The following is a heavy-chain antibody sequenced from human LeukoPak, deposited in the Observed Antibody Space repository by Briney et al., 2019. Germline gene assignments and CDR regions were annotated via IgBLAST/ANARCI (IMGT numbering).Heavy chain of an antibody. CDR1: GGTFSSYA. Sequence: SVKVSCKASGGTFSSYAISWVRLAPGQGLEWMGGIIPIFGTANYAQKFQGRVTITADESTSTAYMELSSLRSEDTAVYYCARGNDYYDSSGGLHYFDYWGQGTLVTVSS. CDR2: IIPIFGTA. V-gene: IGHV1-69*01. D-gene: IGHD3-22*01. J-gene: IGHJ4*02. CDR3: ARGNDYYDSSGGLHYFDY.